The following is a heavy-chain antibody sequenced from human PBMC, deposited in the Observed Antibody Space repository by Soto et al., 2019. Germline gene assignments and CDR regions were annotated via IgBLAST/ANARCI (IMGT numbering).Heavy chain of an antibody. D-gene: IGHD3-16*02. V-gene: IGHV6-1*01. CDR1: GDSVSSNSAA. J-gene: IGHJ5*02. Sequence: PSQTLSLTCAISGDSVSSNSAAWNWIRQSPSRGLEWLGRTYYRSKWYNDYAVSVKSRITINPDTSKNQFSLQLNSVTPEDTAVYYFARARYRDYDYVWGSYRPNWFDPWGQGTLVTVS. CDR2: TYYRSKWYN. CDR3: ARARYRDYDYVWGSYRPNWFDP.